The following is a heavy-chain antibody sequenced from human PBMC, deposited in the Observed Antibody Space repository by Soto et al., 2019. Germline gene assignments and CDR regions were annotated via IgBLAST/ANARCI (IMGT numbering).Heavy chain of an antibody. D-gene: IGHD3-22*01. CDR1: GFTFTDYY. J-gene: IGHJ6*02. Sequence: GGLVEVSWKAFGFTFTDYYMHWVRQAPRHGLEWMGWLHPTSGGTHYEQKFQSRGTMTRDTSISTAHMDLNRLTSEDTAVYYCAREQADEVDREYFYYGMDIWGQGTTVTVSS. CDR2: LHPTSGGT. V-gene: IGHV1-2*02. CDR3: AREQADEVDREYFYYGMDI.